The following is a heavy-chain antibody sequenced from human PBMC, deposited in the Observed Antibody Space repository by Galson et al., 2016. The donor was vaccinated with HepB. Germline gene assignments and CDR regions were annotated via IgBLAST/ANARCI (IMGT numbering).Heavy chain of an antibody. J-gene: IGHJ4*02. V-gene: IGHV3-43*01. CDR3: AKAPLSFIRPFDF. D-gene: IGHD3-10*01. CDR2: ISWDGHTT. Sequence: SLRLSCAGSGFNFDDHVMHWVRQGPGKGLEWVSLISWDGHTTYYADSVKGRFTVSRDNTNSSLYLQMTNLRPEDTAFYYCAKAPLSFIRPFDFLGQGPLVTVSS. CDR1: GFNFDDHV.